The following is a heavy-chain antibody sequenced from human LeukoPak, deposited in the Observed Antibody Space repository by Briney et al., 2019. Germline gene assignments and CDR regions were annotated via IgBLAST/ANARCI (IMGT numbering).Heavy chain of an antibody. D-gene: IGHD6-19*01. J-gene: IGHJ4*02. CDR1: GFTVSSRY. V-gene: IGHV3-66*01. CDR3: ARDLVGSSGWWDFDS. CDR2: IDGGGHT. Sequence: GGSLRLSCAASGFTVSSRYMSWVRQAPGKGLEWVSAIDGGGHTYNADSVKGRFTISRENSKNKLHLQINSLRAEDTAVYYCARDLVGSSGWWDFDSWGQGTLVTVSS.